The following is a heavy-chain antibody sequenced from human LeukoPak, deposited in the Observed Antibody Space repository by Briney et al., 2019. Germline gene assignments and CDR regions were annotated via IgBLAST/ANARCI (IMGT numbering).Heavy chain of an antibody. CDR1: GGTFSSYA. CDR3: AREKYYYDSSGYPTFDY. V-gene: IGHV1-69*05. J-gene: IGHJ4*02. D-gene: IGHD3-22*01. Sequence: SSVKVSCKASGGTFSSYAISWVRQAPGQGLEWMGRIIPIFGTANYAQKFQGRITITTDESTSTAYMELSSLRSEDTAVYYCAREKYYYDSSGYPTFDYWGQGTLVTVSS. CDR2: IIPIFGTA.